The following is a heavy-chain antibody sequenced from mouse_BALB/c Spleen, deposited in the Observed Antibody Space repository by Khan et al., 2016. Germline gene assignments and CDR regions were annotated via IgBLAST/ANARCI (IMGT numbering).Heavy chain of an antibody. CDR1: GYTFSRYW. V-gene: IGHV1-9*01. CDR3: ARGAY. J-gene: IGHJ3*01. CDR2: ILPGSGST. Sequence: VQLQESGAELMKPGASVKISCKATGYTFSRYWIEWVKERPGHGLEWIGEILPGSGSTEYNEKFKGKATFTAEKFSNTAYIQLSGLTSEDSAVYYCARGAYWGQGTLVTVSA.